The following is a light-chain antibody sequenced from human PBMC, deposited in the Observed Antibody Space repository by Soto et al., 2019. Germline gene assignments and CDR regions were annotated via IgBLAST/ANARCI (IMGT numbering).Light chain of an antibody. V-gene: IGKV3-20*01. Sequence: EIVLTQSPGPLSLSPGERATLSCRASQSFSTTYLAWYQQRPGQAPRLLMYDTSRRATGIPDRFSGSGSGTDFTLTISRVEPEDFAVYFCQQYGSSPYTFGRGTKLEIK. J-gene: IGKJ2*01. CDR3: QQYGSSPYT. CDR1: QSFSTTY. CDR2: DTS.